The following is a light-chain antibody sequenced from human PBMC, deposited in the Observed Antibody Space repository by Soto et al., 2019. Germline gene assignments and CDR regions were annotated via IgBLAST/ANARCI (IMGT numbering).Light chain of an antibody. CDR3: QQRSNWPPLT. V-gene: IGKV3-11*01. CDR1: QSINRH. Sequence: EIVLTQSPATLSLSPGERATPSCRASQSINRHLAWYRQKPGQAPRLLIYDASNRATGIPARFSGSGSGTDFTLTISSLEPEDFAVYYCQQRSNWPPLTFGGGTKVDNK. J-gene: IGKJ4*01. CDR2: DAS.